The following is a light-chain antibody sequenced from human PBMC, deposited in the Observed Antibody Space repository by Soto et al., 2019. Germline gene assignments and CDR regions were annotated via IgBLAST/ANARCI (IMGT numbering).Light chain of an antibody. V-gene: IGKV3-11*01. CDR1: QSVGGH. J-gene: IGKJ5*01. CDR3: QQRNNWPPSIT. CDR2: DAS. Sequence: EIVLTQSPATLSLSPGERATLSCRASQSVGGHLAWYQQKPGQAPRLLIYDASDRATGIPARFSGSGSETDFTLTFSSLEPVDFAVYYCQQRNNWPPSITFGQGTRLEIK.